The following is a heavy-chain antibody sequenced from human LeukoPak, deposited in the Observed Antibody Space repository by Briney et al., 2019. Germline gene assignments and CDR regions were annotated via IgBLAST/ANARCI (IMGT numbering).Heavy chain of an antibody. V-gene: IGHV3-21*01. CDR2: ISSSSSYI. J-gene: IGHJ4*02. D-gene: IGHD3-16*02. CDR1: GFTFSSYS. CDR3: ARGYLIAPFDY. Sequence: GGSLRLSCAASGFTFSSYSMNWVRQAPGKGLEWVSSISSSSSYICYADSVKGRFTISRDNAKNSLYLQMNSLRAEDTAVYYCARGYLIAPFDYWGQGTLVTFSS.